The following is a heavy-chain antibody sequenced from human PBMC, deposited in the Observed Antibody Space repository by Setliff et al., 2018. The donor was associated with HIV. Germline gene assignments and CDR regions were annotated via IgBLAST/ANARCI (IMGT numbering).Heavy chain of an antibody. V-gene: IGHV3-23*01. Sequence: GGSLRLSCVASGLTSSSYAMNWVRQAPGKGLEWLSGISNTGSSTYYGDSVKGRFTISRDNSKNTLYLQMDSLRAEDTAVYYCARGRNRNYVVYGMDVWGQGTTVTVSS. D-gene: IGHD1-7*01. J-gene: IGHJ6*02. CDR3: ARGRNRNYVVYGMDV. CDR2: ISNTGSST. CDR1: GLTSSSYA.